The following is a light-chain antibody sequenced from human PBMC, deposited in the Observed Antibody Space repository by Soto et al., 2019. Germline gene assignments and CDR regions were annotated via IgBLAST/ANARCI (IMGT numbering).Light chain of an antibody. CDR1: TGAVTSNHH. V-gene: IGLV7-46*01. CDR3: LLSYNAARV. J-gene: IGLJ2*01. CDR2: DTS. Sequence: QTVVTQEPSLTVSPGGTVTLTCGPSTGAVTSNHHPYWFQQKAGQAPRTLIYDTSNKHSWTPARFSGSLLGDKAALTLSGAQPEDEAQYYCLLSYNAARVFGGGTKVTVL.